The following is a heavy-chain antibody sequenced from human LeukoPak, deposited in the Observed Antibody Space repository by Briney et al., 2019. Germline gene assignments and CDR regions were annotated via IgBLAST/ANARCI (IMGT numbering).Heavy chain of an antibody. J-gene: IGHJ4*02. V-gene: IGHV4-4*07. CDR2: IYTSGST. Sequence: PSETLSLTCTVSGGSISSYYWSWIRQPAGKGLEWIGRIYTSGSTNYNPSLKSRVTMSVDTSKNQFSLNLTSVTAADTAMYYCAREQWAYRSYYASSGYHDYWGQGTLVTVSS. CDR3: AREQWAYRSYYASSGYHDY. CDR1: GGSISSYY. D-gene: IGHD3-22*01.